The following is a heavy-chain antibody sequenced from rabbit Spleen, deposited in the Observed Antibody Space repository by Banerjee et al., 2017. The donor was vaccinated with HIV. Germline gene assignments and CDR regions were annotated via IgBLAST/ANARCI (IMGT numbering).Heavy chain of an antibody. D-gene: IGHD1-1*01. J-gene: IGHJ2*01. CDR1: GFSFSDKAV. CDR3: ARNYVNAFDP. V-gene: IGHV1S45*01. CDR2: INAVTGRA. Sequence: QEQLLESGGGLVKPEGSLKLSCTASGFSFSDKAVMCWVRQAPGKGLEWIACINAVTGRAVYASWAKGRFTFSKTSSTTVTLQMTSLTAADTATYFCARNYVNAFDPWGPGPLVTVS.